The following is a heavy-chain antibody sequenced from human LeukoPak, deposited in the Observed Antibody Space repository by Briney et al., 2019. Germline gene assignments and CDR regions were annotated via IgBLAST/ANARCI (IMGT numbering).Heavy chain of an antibody. Sequence: PSETLSLTCTVSGGSISSYYWSWIRQPPGKGLEWIGYIYYSGSTNYNPSLKSRVTISVDTSKNQFSLKLSSVTAADTAVYYCARGAWKQLVKDWGQGTLVTVSS. D-gene: IGHD6-13*01. CDR3: ARGAWKQLVKD. CDR2: IYYSGST. V-gene: IGHV4-59*01. J-gene: IGHJ4*02. CDR1: GGSISSYY.